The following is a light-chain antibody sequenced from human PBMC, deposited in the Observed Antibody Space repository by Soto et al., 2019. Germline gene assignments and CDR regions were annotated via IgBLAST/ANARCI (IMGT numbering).Light chain of an antibody. CDR3: QQYENLTRT. J-gene: IGKJ4*02. CDR2: DXS. CDR1: QEISIY. V-gene: IGKV1-33*01. Sequence: DIHMTQSPSSLVASLGDRVTMPXQASQEISIYFNWYQQKQRXAPKXXXDDXSNFEKGCPSRLSGSGSATDFTCTISSLHPEDSDKYYWQQYENLTRTVGGGTKVDIK.